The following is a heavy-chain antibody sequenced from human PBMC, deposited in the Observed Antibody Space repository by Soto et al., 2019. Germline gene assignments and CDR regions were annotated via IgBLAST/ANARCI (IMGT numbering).Heavy chain of an antibody. CDR1: GFTFSSYN. V-gene: IGHV3-64*02. CDR3: ARARCSSGQCYYFDY. CDR2: ISRSGDRT. Sequence: EVQLVESGEGLVQPGGSLRLSCAASGFTFSSYNIHWIRQAPGKGPEFVSAISRSGDRTYYADSVKDRFTITRDNSKNTVWLQMGSLRAEDMAVYYCARARCSSGQCYYFDYWGRGALVSVSS. D-gene: IGHD2-15*01. J-gene: IGHJ4*02.